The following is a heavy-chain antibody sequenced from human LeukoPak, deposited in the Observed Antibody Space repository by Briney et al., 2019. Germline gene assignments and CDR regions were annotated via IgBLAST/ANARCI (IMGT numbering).Heavy chain of an antibody. Sequence: GGSLRLSCAASGFSFTNYWMSWVRQAPGMGLEWVAIINQDGSERYYVDSVKGRFTVSRDSAKNSLYLQMNSLRVEDTAVYYCARDKIRGASTNDHWGQGTLVTVSS. CDR1: GFSFTNYW. CDR2: INQDGSER. V-gene: IGHV3-7*01. J-gene: IGHJ4*02. CDR3: ARDKIRGASTNDH.